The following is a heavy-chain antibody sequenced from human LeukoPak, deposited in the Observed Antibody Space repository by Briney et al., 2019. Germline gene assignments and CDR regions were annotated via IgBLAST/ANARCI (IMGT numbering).Heavy chain of an antibody. D-gene: IGHD3-22*01. CDR3: AKEPYDSQGYADY. V-gene: IGHV3-23*01. CDR1: GFTFSSYS. Sequence: PGGSLRLSCAASGFTFSSYSMSWVRQAPVKGLEWISAINGVGVDTYYADSVKGRFTIFRDNSKNELYVQMTRLRADDTAVYYCAKEPYDSQGYADYWGQGTLVTVSS. CDR2: INGVGVDT. J-gene: IGHJ4*02.